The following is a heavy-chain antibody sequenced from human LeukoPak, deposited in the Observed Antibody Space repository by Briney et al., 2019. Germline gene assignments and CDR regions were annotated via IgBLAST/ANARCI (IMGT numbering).Heavy chain of an antibody. CDR3: AREKGRGVISPYYDC. CDR2: IYSDGST. D-gene: IGHD3-10*01. Sequence: PGGSLRLSCAASGFTFSSYSMSWVRQSPGKGLEWVSVIYSDGSTYYEDSVKGRFTISRDTSKNTLSLQMSSLRVEDTAVYFCAREKGRGVISPYYDCWGQGTLVTVSS. CDR1: GFTFSSYS. V-gene: IGHV3-53*01. J-gene: IGHJ4*02.